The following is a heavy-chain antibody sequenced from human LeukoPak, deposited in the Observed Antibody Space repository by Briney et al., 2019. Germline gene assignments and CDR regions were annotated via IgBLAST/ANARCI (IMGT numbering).Heavy chain of an antibody. CDR1: GYTFTGYY. Sequence: ASVRVSCKASGYTFTGYYIHWVRQAPGQGLEWMGRINPSSGGTNYEQKFQGTVPMTRATSITTAYMELSRLRSDDTAVYSCARKPEGMDVWGQGTTVTVSS. D-gene: IGHD1-14*01. V-gene: IGHV1-2*06. CDR3: ARKPEGMDV. J-gene: IGHJ6*02. CDR2: INPSSGGT.